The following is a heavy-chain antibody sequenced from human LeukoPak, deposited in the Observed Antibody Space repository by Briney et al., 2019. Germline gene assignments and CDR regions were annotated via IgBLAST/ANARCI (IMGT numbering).Heavy chain of an antibody. CDR3: ARDRYDAFDI. CDR1: GGSINSNYYY. Sequence: PSETLSLTCTVSGGSINSNYYYWAWIRQPPGKGLEWIGSVYKSGTTYYNPSLRSRVTISVDTSKNQFSLRLRSVTAADTAVYYCARDRYDAFDIWGQGTMVTVSS. V-gene: IGHV4-39*07. J-gene: IGHJ3*02. CDR2: VYKSGTT.